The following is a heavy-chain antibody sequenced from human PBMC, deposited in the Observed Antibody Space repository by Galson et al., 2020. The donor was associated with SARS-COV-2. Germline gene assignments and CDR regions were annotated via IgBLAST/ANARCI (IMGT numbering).Heavy chain of an antibody. Sequence: GESLKISCAASGFNLSDYGMEWVRQAPGKGLEWVAAIRYEGSSKYYADSVKGRFTISRDTSENKIYLQMNSLRAGDTAVYYCARELKMATIMFLTNSRGLDNWGQGALVTVSS. CDR2: IRYEGSSK. D-gene: IGHD5-12*01. V-gene: IGHV3-33*01. CDR1: GFNLSDYG. CDR3: ARELKMATIMFLTNSRGLDN. J-gene: IGHJ4*02.